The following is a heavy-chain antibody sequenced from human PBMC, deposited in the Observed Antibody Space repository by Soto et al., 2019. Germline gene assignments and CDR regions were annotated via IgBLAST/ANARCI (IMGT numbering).Heavy chain of an antibody. J-gene: IGHJ5*02. CDR3: ATNPRSSAWYKWFDP. V-gene: IGHV4-59*01. CDR2: IHYSGST. CDR1: GGSISSYY. Sequence: SETLSLTCTVSGGSISSYYWSWIRQPPGKGLEWIGYIHYSGSTNYNPSLKSRVTISMDTSRNQFSLKLNSVTAADTAVYYCATNPRSSAWYKWFDPWGQGTLVTVSS. D-gene: IGHD6-19*01.